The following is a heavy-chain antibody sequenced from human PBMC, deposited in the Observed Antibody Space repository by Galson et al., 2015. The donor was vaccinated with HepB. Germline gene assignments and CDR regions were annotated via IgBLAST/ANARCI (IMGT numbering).Heavy chain of an antibody. V-gene: IGHV4-30-2*01. CDR3: AVGSSWYLFDY. Sequence: TLSLTCAVSGGSISSGAYSWSRIRQPPGKGLEWIGYIYQSETTYYNPSLKSRVTISVDRSKNQFSLKLSSVTAADTAVYYCAVGSSWYLFDYWGQGTLVTVSS. CDR1: GGSISSGAYS. CDR2: IYQSETT. J-gene: IGHJ4*02. D-gene: IGHD6-13*01.